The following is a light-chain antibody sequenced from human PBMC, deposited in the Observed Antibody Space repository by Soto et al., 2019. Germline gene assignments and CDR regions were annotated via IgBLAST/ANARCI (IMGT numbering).Light chain of an antibody. CDR3: SSYTTSSTWV. CDR1: SSDVGGYNY. V-gene: IGLV2-14*01. Sequence: QSALTQPASVSGSPGQSITISCTGTSSDVGGYNYVSWYQQHPGKAPKLIIYEVSNRRSGVSNRFSGSKSGNTASLTISGLQAEDEADYYFSSYTTSSTWVFGGGTKLTVL. CDR2: EVS. J-gene: IGLJ3*02.